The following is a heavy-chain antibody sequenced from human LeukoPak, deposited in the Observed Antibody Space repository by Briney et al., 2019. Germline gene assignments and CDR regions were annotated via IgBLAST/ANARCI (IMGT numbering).Heavy chain of an antibody. D-gene: IGHD6-6*01. CDR1: GGSISSYY. CDR3: ARGSIAARPDGLFDY. V-gene: IGHV4-59*01. J-gene: IGHJ4*02. CDR2: IYYSGST. Sequence: SETLYLTCTVSGGSISSYYWSWIRQPPGKGLEWIGYIYYSGSTNYNPSLKSRVTISVDTSKNQFSLKLSSVTAADTAVYYCARGSIAARPDGLFDYWGQGTLVTVSS.